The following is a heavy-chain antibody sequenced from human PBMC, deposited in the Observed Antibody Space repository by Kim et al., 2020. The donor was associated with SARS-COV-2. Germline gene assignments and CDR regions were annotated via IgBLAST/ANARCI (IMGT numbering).Heavy chain of an antibody. CDR1: GFPFNDYA. Sequence: GGSLRLSCAASGFPFNDYAIHWVRQAPGKGLEWVSGISWNSDSIAYADSVKGRFTISRDNARNSLYLQMNSLRAEDTAIYYCAKLASMIVVVSHFDYWGQGTLVTVSS. CDR3: AKLASMIVVVSHFDY. J-gene: IGHJ4*02. V-gene: IGHV3-9*01. CDR2: ISWNSDSI. D-gene: IGHD3-22*01.